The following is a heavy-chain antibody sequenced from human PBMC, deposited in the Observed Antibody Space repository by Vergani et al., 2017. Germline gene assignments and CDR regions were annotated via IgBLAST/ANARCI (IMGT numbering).Heavy chain of an antibody. V-gene: IGHV1-46*02. CDR2: VNFVTGAA. CDR3: ARSIGYCTSGSCRPYYFDL. CDR1: GYIFKNYY. J-gene: IGHJ4*02. D-gene: IGHD2-15*01. Sequence: QVQLVQSGAAVKKPGASAKVSCTASGYIFKNYYMHRLRLAPGQGFQWMGVVNFVTGAATSPQKFEGRITMTRDTSTATFYMDLSSLKYEDTAIYYCARSIGYCTSGSCRPYYFDLWGQGTLVTVSS.